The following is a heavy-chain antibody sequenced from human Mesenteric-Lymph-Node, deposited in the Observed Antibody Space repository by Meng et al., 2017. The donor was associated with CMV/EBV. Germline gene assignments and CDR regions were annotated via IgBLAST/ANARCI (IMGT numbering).Heavy chain of an antibody. CDR3: ARGTARRITMIVVLYYYYGMDV. CDR2: MNPNSGNT. D-gene: IGHD3-22*01. V-gene: IGHV1-8*01. CDR1: GYTFTSYD. J-gene: IGHJ6*02. Sequence: SVKVSCKASGYTFTSYDINWVRQATGQGLEWMGWMNPNSGNTGYAQKFQGRVTMTRNTSISTAYMELSSLRSEDTAVYYCARGTARRITMIVVLYYYYGMDVWGQGTTVTVSS.